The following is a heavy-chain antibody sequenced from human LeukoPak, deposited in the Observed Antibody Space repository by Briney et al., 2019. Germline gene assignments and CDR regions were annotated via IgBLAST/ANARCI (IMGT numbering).Heavy chain of an antibody. CDR1: GYSFTNYW. V-gene: IGHV5-51*01. CDR2: IYPGDSDT. CDR3: VRPNRGALFDY. J-gene: IGHJ4*02. Sequence: GESLKISCKGSGYSFTNYWIGWVRQMPGKGLEWMGIIYPGDSDTKYSPSFQGHVTISADKSITTAHLQWHSLKASDSAIYYCVRPNRGALFDYWGQGTLVTVSS. D-gene: IGHD1-14*01.